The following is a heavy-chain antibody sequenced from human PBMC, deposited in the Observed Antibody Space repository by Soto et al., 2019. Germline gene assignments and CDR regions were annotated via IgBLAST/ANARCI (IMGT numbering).Heavy chain of an antibody. Sequence: ASVKVSCKASGYSFSRYAIHWLRQAPGQRPEWMGWINGGNGKTRYAEKFQDRLTITMDTSAYTAYMDLSSLTSEDTSVYYCSRSLFRLVIPEGWFDAWGPGTLVTVSS. D-gene: IGHD3-9*01. CDR1: GYSFSRYA. CDR3: SRSLFRLVIPEGWFDA. V-gene: IGHV1-3*01. CDR2: INGGNGKT. J-gene: IGHJ5*02.